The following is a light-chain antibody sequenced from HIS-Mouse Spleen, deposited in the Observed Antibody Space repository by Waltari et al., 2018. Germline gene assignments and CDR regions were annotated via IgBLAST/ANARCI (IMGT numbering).Light chain of an antibody. V-gene: IGLV2-11*01. CDR1: SRDVGGYNY. Sequence: QSALTQPRSVSGSPGQSVPIPCTGTSRDVGGYNYVSWYQQHPGNAPKLRIYDVSKRPSGVAVRYSGSKSGNTASLTISGLQAEDEADYYSCSYAGSYTGVFGTGTKVTVL. J-gene: IGLJ1*01. CDR3: CSYAGSYTGV. CDR2: DVS.